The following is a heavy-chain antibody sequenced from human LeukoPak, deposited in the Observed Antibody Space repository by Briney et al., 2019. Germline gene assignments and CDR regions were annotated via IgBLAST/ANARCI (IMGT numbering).Heavy chain of an antibody. Sequence: PSETLSLTCAVSRGSLSSSTWWSWVRQPPEKGLEWIGEVYHTGSTNYNPSLKSRVTISVDKSKNQFSLKLTSVTAADTAMYYCARAMYSNPYYFDYWGQGTLVTVSS. D-gene: IGHD6-13*01. J-gene: IGHJ4*02. CDR1: RGSLSSSTW. CDR3: ARAMYSNPYYFDY. CDR2: VYHTGST. V-gene: IGHV4-4*02.